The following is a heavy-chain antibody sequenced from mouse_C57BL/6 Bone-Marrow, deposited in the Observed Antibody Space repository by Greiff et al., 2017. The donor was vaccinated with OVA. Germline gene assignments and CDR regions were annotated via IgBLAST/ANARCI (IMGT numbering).Heavy chain of an antibody. V-gene: IGHV1-81*01. Sequence: QVHVKQSGAELARPGASVKLSCKASGYTFTSYGISWVKQRTGQGLEWIGEIYPRSGNTYYNEKFKGKATLTADKSSSTAYMELRSLTSEDSAVYFCSGINDGEFAYWGQGTLVTVSA. CDR1: GYTFTSYG. CDR2: IYPRSGNT. J-gene: IGHJ3*01. CDR3: SGINDGEFAY. D-gene: IGHD2-12*01.